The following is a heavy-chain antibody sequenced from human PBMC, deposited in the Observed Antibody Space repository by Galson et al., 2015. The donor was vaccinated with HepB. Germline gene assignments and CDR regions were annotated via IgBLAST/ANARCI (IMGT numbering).Heavy chain of an antibody. Sequence: SVKVSCKASGYTFTNYDINWVRQATGQGLEWMGWMNPNSGYTGSAQKFQGRVTMTRDTSVSTAYMELRSLRSEDTAVYYCVRVNGPIDSWGQGTLVTVSS. CDR3: VRVNGPIDS. CDR1: GYTFTNYD. CDR2: MNPNSGYT. V-gene: IGHV1-8*01. J-gene: IGHJ4*02. D-gene: IGHD2-8*01.